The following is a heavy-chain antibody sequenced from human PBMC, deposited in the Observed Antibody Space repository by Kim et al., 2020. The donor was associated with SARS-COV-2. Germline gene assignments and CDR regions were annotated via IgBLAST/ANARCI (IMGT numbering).Heavy chain of an antibody. Sequence: DSGRGRFTIPRDNAKNALYLQMNRRRAEDTAVYYCARDGSYSSSWYSLDYWGQGTLVTVSS. D-gene: IGHD6-13*01. CDR3: ARDGSYSSSWYSLDY. V-gene: IGHV3-48*03. J-gene: IGHJ4*02.